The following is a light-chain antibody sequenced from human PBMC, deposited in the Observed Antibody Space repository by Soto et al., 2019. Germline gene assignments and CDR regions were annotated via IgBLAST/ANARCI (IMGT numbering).Light chain of an antibody. V-gene: IGLV4-69*01. J-gene: IGLJ2*01. CDR1: SGHSSYA. CDR2: LNSDGSH. CDR3: QTWGTDIVV. Sequence: QPVLTQSPSASASLGASVKLTCTLSSGHSSYAIAWHQQQPEKGPRYLMKLNSDGSHSKGDGIPDRFSGSSSGAERYLTISSLQSEDKADYYCQTWGTDIVVFGGGTKVTVL.